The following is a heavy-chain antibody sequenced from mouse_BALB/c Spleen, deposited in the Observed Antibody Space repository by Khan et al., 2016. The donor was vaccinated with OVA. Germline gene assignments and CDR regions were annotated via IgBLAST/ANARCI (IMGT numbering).Heavy chain of an antibody. CDR3: ARGNYYGSTSWFGY. D-gene: IGHD1-1*01. CDR2: ILPGSNST. V-gene: IGHV1-9*01. CDR1: GYTFSSYW. Sequence: QVQLQQSGAELMKPGASVKISCKATGYTFSSYWIEWVKQRPGHGLEWIGEILPGSNSTNYNERFKGQAKITATTSSNTTYMQLSSLTSEESAIYYCARGNYYGSTSWFGYWGQGTLVTVSA. J-gene: IGHJ3*01.